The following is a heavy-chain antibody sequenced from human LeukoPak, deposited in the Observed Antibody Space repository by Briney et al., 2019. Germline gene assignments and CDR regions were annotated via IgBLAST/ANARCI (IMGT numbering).Heavy chain of an antibody. CDR2: IYYSGST. CDR1: GGSISSYY. Sequence: SETLSLTCTVSGGSISSYYWSWIRQPPGKGLEWIGYIYYSGSTNYNPSLKSRVTISVDTSKNQFSLKLSSVTAADTAVYYCARAGILWFGELSHFDYWGQGTLVTVSS. J-gene: IGHJ4*02. D-gene: IGHD3-10*01. CDR3: ARAGILWFGELSHFDY. V-gene: IGHV4-59*08.